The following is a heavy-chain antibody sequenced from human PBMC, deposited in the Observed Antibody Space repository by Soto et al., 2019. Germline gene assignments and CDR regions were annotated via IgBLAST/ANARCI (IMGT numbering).Heavy chain of an antibody. V-gene: IGHV4-34*01. J-gene: IGHJ4*02. CDR1: GGSFSGYY. CDR2: INHSGST. CDR3: ARAATKLRWNYPN. D-gene: IGHD4-17*01. Sequence: SETLSLTCAVYGGSFSGYYWSWIRQPPGKGLEWIGEINHSGSTNYNPSLKSRVTISVDTSKNQFSLKLSSVTAADTAVYYCARAATKLRWNYPNWGQGTLVTVSS.